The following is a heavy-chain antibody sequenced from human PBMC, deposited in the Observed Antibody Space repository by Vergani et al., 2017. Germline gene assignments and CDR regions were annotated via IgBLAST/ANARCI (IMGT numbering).Heavy chain of an antibody. J-gene: IGHJ4*02. CDR1: GGSISSSSYY. D-gene: IGHD6-13*01. V-gene: IGHV4-39*07. CDR3: ASSSSWYPTDDY. CDR2: IYYSGST. Sequence: HLQLQESGPGLVKPSETLSLTCTVSGGSISSSSYYWGWIRQPPGKGLEWIGSIYYSGSTYYNPSLKSRVTISVDTSKNQFSLKLSSVTAADTAVYYCASSSSWYPTDDYWGQGTLVTVSS.